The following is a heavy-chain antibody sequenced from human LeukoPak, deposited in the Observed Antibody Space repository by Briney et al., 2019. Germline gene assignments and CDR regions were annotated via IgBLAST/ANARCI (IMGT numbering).Heavy chain of an antibody. CDR3: ASSVGSTDY. CDR1: GESISKYY. CDR2: INHRGST. D-gene: IGHD1-26*01. V-gene: IGHV4-34*01. J-gene: IGHJ4*02. Sequence: SETLSLTCAVYGESISKYYWTWIRQSPGKGLEWIGEINHRGSTNLNPSLKSRVTLSVDTSKHQFSLKLTSMTAADAAVYYCASSVGSTDYWGQGTLVTVSS.